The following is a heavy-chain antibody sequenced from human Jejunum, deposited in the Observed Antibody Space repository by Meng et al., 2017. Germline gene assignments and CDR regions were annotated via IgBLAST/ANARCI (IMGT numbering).Heavy chain of an antibody. CDR2: ISAGDGTA. CDR1: GFTFSSHS. Sequence: GGSLRLSCAASGFTFSSHSMSWVRQVPGKGLEWVSSISAGDGTAYYADSVKGRFTISRDNSKNTLYLQMNSLRAEDTAVYYCAKLTSNWGQGTVVTVSS. J-gene: IGHJ4*03. CDR3: AKLTSN. V-gene: IGHV3-23*01.